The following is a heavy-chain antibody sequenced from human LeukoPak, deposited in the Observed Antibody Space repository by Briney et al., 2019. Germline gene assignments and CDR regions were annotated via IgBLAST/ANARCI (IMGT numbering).Heavy chain of an antibody. J-gene: IGHJ4*02. V-gene: IGHV4-34*01. D-gene: IGHD3-3*01. CDR1: GGSFSGYY. CDR2: INHSGST. Sequence: SETLSLTCAVYGGSFSGYYWSWIRQPPGKGLEWTGEINHSGSTNYNPSLKSRVTISVDTSKNQFSLKLSSVTAADTAVYYCARSMDHYDFWSGPGYWGQGTLVTVSS. CDR3: ARSMDHYDFWSGPGY.